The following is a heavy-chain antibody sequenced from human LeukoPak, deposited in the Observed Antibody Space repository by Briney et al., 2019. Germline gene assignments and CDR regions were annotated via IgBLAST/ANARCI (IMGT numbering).Heavy chain of an antibody. CDR3: ARQEGVGAAFDI. D-gene: IGHD3-10*01. CDR2: IYPGDSDT. CDR1: RYCFSNYW. J-gene: IGHJ3*02. Sequence: GESLKISCKGSRYCFSNYWIGWVRQRPGKGLEWMGIIYPGDSDTRYSPSFQGQVTISADKSINTAYLQWSSLKASDTAIYYCARQEGVGAAFDIWGQGTTVTVSS. V-gene: IGHV5-51*01.